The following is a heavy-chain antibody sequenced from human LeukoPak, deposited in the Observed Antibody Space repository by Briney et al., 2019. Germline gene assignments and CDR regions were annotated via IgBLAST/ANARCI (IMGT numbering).Heavy chain of an antibody. Sequence: GRSLRLSCATSGFTFSSFAMHWVRQAPGKGLEWLALIWFDGSSKNYTDSVEGRFTISRDNSKNALFLQMNSLRAEDTAVYYCARGFYRVRHDQSAYYFVHWGQGTLVTVSS. CDR2: IWFDGSSK. J-gene: IGHJ4*02. CDR3: ARGFYRVRHDQSAYYFVH. D-gene: IGHD3-16*02. V-gene: IGHV3-33*01. CDR1: GFTFSSFA.